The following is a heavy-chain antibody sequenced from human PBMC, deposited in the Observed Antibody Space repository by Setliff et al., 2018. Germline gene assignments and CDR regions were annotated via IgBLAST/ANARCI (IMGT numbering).Heavy chain of an antibody. J-gene: IGHJ6*03. CDR1: GFTFSSYW. Sequence: SLRLSCAASGFTFSSYWMSWVRQAPGKGLEGVANIKQDGSEKYYVDSVKGRFTISRDNDKNSLYLQMNSLRAEDTAVYYCARDGRTRYYYYYMDVWGKGTTVTVSS. CDR3: ARDGRTRYYYYYMDV. V-gene: IGHV3-7*01. CDR2: IKQDGSEK.